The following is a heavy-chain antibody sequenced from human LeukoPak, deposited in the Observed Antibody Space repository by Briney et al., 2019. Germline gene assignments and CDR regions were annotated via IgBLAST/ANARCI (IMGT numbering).Heavy chain of an antibody. Sequence: PSETLSLTCAVYGGSFSGYYWSWIRQPPGKGLEWIGEINHSGSTNYNPSLKSRVTISVDTSKNQFSLKLSSVTAADTAMYYCARHEVAVAGYYGMDVWGQGTTVTVSS. D-gene: IGHD6-19*01. J-gene: IGHJ6*02. CDR1: GGSFSGYY. CDR3: ARHEVAVAGYYGMDV. V-gene: IGHV4-34*01. CDR2: INHSGST.